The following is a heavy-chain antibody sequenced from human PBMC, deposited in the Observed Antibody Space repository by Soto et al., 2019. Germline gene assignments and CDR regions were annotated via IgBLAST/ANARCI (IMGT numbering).Heavy chain of an antibody. CDR1: GGTFSSYA. V-gene: IGHV5-10-1*01. D-gene: IGHD5-12*01. CDR3: ARRSGYDFYYYGMDV. Sequence: SCKASGGTFSSYAISWVRQMPGKGLEWMGRIDPSDSYTNYSPSFQGHVTISADKSISTAYLQWSSLKASDTAMYYCARRSGYDFYYYGMDVWGQGTTVTVSS. CDR2: IDPSDSYT. J-gene: IGHJ6*02.